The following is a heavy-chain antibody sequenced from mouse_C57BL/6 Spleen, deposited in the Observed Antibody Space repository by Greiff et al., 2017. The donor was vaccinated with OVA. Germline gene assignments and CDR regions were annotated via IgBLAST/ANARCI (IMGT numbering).Heavy chain of an antibody. D-gene: IGHD1-1*01. CDR1: GYTFTDYN. CDR3: ARSDYGSSYDV. Sequence: LQQSGPELVKPGASVKIPCKASGYTFTDYNMDWVKQSHGKSLEWIGDINPNNGGTIYNQKFKGKATLTVDKSSSTAYMELRSLTSEDTAVYYCARSDYGSSYDVWGTGTTVTVSS. V-gene: IGHV1-18*01. CDR2: INPNNGGT. J-gene: IGHJ1*03.